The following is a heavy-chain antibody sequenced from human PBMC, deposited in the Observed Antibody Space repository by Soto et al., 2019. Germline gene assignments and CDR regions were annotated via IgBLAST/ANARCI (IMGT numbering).Heavy chain of an antibody. D-gene: IGHD1-1*01. Sequence: GPSVKVSCKASGGTFSSYTISWVGQAPGQGLEWMGRIIPILGIANYAQKFQGRVTITADKSTSTAYMELSSLRSEDTAVYYCAGESTGTTRYYYYMDVWGKGTTVTVSS. CDR2: IIPILGIA. CDR3: AGESTGTTRYYYYMDV. V-gene: IGHV1-69*02. J-gene: IGHJ6*03. CDR1: GGTFSSYT.